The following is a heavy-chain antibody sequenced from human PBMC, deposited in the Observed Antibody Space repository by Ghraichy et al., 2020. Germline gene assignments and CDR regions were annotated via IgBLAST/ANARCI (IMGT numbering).Heavy chain of an antibody. CDR1: GGSFSGYY. J-gene: IGHJ6*03. CDR3: ARRHPSGRYYYYMDV. V-gene: IGHV4-34*01. Sequence: SETLSLTCAVYGGSFSGYYWSWIRQPPGKGLEWIGEINHSGSTNYNPSLKSRVTISVDTSKNQFSLKLSSVTAADTAVYYCARRHPSGRYYYYMDVWGKGTTVTVSS. CDR2: INHSGST.